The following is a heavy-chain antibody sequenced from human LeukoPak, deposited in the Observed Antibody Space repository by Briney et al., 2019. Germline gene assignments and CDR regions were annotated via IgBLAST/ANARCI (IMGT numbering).Heavy chain of an antibody. CDR3: AREFYGYYYYYYMDV. D-gene: IGHD4-17*01. V-gene: IGHV1-18*01. J-gene: IGHJ6*03. CDR1: GYTFTSYG. CDR2: ISAYNGNT. Sequence: ASVKVSCKASGYTFTSYGISWVRQAPGQGLEWMGWISAYNGNTNYAQKLQGRVTMNTDTSTSTAHMELRSLRSDDTAVYYCAREFYGYYYYYYMDVWGKGTTVTVSS.